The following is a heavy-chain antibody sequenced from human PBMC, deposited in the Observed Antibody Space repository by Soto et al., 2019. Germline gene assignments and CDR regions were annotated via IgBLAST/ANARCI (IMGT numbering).Heavy chain of an antibody. V-gene: IGHV4-59*01. CDR3: ARGTVTLLGYYYGMDV. CDR2: IYYSGST. J-gene: IGHJ6*02. CDR1: GGSISSYY. D-gene: IGHD4-17*01. Sequence: PSETLSLTCTVSGGSISSYYWSWIRQPPGRGLEWIGYIYYSGSTNYNPSLKSRVTISVDTSKNQFSLKLSSVTAADTAVYYCARGTVTLLGYYYGMDVWGQGTTVT.